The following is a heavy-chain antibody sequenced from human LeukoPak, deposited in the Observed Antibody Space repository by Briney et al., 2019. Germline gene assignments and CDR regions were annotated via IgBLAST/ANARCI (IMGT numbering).Heavy chain of an antibody. J-gene: IGHJ6*03. Sequence: ASVKVSCKASGYTLTRNGISWVRQAPGQGLEWMGWVSAYNGHTNYAQHLQGRVTMTTDTSTNTAYMELRSLRSDDTAVYYCARESNYYDTNGKKYYYMDVWGEGTTVIVSS. CDR2: VSAYNGHT. CDR3: ARESNYYDTNGKKYYYMDV. V-gene: IGHV1-18*01. CDR1: GYTLTRNG. D-gene: IGHD3-22*01.